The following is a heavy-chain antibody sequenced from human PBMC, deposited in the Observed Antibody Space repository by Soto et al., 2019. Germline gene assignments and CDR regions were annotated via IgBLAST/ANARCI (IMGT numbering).Heavy chain of an antibody. V-gene: IGHV3-23*01. CDR1: GFTFSSYA. Sequence: EVQLLESGAGLVQPGGSLRLSCAASGFTFSSYAMSWVRQAPGKGLEWVSAISGSRGSTYYADSVKGRFTMSRDNTKNTLYLQVNSLTAEETAVYYCAKGASGYYYYGMDVGGQGTTVTFSS. CDR2: ISGSRGST. CDR3: AKGASGYYYYGMDV. J-gene: IGHJ6*02. D-gene: IGHD3-10*01.